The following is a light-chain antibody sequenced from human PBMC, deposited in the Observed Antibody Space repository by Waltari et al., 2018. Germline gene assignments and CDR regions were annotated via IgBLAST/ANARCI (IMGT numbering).Light chain of an antibody. CDR1: QSVSRY. V-gene: IGKV3-11*01. CDR3: QQRDNWPGT. Sequence: EIVLTQSPDPLSLSPGERASLSCRASQSVSRYLAWYQQKPGQAPRLLIYDASKRATDIPARFSGSASGTDFTLTISSLEPEDSAVYYCQQRDNWPGTFGQGTRVEIK. CDR2: DAS. J-gene: IGKJ1*01.